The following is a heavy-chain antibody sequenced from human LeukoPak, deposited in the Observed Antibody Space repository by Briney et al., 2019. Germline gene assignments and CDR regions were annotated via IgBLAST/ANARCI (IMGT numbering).Heavy chain of an antibody. V-gene: IGHV3-64*04. J-gene: IGHJ3*02. CDR2: ISSNGGST. CDR1: GFTFSSYS. CDR3: ARDMGSSGWPGDAFDI. D-gene: IGHD6-19*01. Sequence: GGSLRLSCAASGFTFSSYSLHWVRQAPGKGLEYVSGISSNGGSTWYAGSVKGRFTISRDNSKNTLYLQMNSLRAEDTAVYYCARDMGSSGWPGDAFDIWGQGTMVTVSS.